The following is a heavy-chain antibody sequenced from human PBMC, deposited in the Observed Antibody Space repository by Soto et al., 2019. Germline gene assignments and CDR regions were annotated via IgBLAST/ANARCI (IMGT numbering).Heavy chain of an antibody. CDR3: AIRASYYDSSGYFDY. Sequence: PGGSLRLSCAASGFIFNKYSMSWVRQAPGKGLEWVSYISANSRTLYYADSVKGRFTISRDNAKNTLYLQMNSLRAEDTAVYYCAIRASYYDSSGYFDYWGQGTLVTVSS. D-gene: IGHD3-22*01. J-gene: IGHJ4*02. CDR2: ISANSRTL. CDR1: GFIFNKYS. V-gene: IGHV3-48*04.